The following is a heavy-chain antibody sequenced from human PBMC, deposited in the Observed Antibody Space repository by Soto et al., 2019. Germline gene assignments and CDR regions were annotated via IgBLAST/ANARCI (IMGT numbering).Heavy chain of an antibody. Sequence: SETLSLTCSVSGGSISRYYWSWIRQPPGKGLEWIGYAYYSGDTGYNPSLKSRVTMAVDTSKSQVSLKLSSVTAADTAVYYCARDRSTYGGGGTGEVKENWFDPWGQGALATVSS. CDR3: ARDRSTYGGGGTGEVKENWFDP. CDR1: GGSISRYY. D-gene: IGHD2-8*01. V-gene: IGHV4-59*01. CDR2: AYYSGDT. J-gene: IGHJ5*02.